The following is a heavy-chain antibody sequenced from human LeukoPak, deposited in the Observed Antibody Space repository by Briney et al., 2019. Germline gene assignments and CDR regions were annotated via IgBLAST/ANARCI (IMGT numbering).Heavy chain of an antibody. V-gene: IGHV3-9*01. CDR2: ISWNSGSI. CDR1: GFIFDDYA. Sequence: GGSLRLSCAASGFIFDDYAIHWVRQAPGKGLEWVSGISWNSGSIDYAVSVKGRFTISRDNAKNSLYLQMNSLRAEDTALYYCAKADYGGNSPYWYFDLWGRGTLVTVSS. J-gene: IGHJ2*01. D-gene: IGHD4-23*01. CDR3: AKADYGGNSPYWYFDL.